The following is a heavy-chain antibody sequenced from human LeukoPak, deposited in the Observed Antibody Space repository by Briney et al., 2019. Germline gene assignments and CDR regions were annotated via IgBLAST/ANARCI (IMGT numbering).Heavy chain of an antibody. Sequence: GGSLRLSWAASGFTFSSYSMNWVRQAPGKGLEWVSYISSSSSTIYYADSVKGRFTISRDNAKNSLYLQMNSLRAEDTAVYYWARGNWNYGAAFDIWGQGTMVTVSS. CDR1: GFTFSSYS. V-gene: IGHV3-48*04. J-gene: IGHJ3*02. CDR2: ISSSSSTI. D-gene: IGHD1-7*01. CDR3: ARGNWNYGAAFDI.